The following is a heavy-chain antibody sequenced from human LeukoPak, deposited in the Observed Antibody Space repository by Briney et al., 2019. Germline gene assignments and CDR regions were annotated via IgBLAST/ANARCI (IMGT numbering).Heavy chain of an antibody. CDR1: GFTFNNFG. V-gene: IGHV3-48*04. CDR2: MSSSGSTT. D-gene: IGHD2/OR15-2a*01. CDR3: ARAGLLFYFDY. J-gene: IGHJ4*02. Sequence: GGSLRLSCAASGFTFNNFGMHWVRQPPGKGLEWVAYMSSSGSTTYYAASVKGRFTISTDNARDSLFLQMNSLRVEDTAIYYCARAGLLFYFDYWGQGALVTVSS.